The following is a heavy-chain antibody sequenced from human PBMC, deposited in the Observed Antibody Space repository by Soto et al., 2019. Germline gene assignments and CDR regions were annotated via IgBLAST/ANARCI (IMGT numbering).Heavy chain of an antibody. V-gene: IGHV4-59*01. J-gene: IGHJ3*01. CDR1: SGSIINYN. Sequence: QVQLQESSPGLVKPSETLSLTCTVSSGSIINYNWSWILQPPGKGLEGIGFIKYSRSTNYYAFLKRRVTLSVALPRQQLSLKLNSVPAADTAVYSCASRLTLATTTGDAFDLWGQGTMVTVSS. CDR2: IKYSRST. D-gene: IGHD4-17*01. CDR3: ASRLTLATTTGDAFDL.